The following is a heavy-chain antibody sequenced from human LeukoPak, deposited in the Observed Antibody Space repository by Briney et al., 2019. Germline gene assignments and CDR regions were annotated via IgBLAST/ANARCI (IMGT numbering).Heavy chain of an antibody. CDR3: ARARSNSGWPYYFDY. V-gene: IGHV3-53*01. CDR2: IYSGGST. Sequence: GGSLRLSCAASGFTVSSNYMSWVRQAPGKGLEWVSVIYSGGSTYYADSVKGRFTISRDNSKNTLYLQMNSLRAEDTAVYYCARARSNSGWPYYFDYWGQGTLVTVSS. CDR1: GFTVSSNY. J-gene: IGHJ4*02. D-gene: IGHD6-19*01.